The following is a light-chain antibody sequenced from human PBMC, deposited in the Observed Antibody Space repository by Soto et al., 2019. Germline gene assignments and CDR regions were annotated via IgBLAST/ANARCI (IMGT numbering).Light chain of an antibody. CDR3: QKYNSYSRT. J-gene: IGKJ1*01. CDR1: QSISSW. V-gene: IGKV1-5*01. CDR2: DAS. Sequence: IQMTQAPSNLYASVGDRVTITCRASQSISSWLAWYQQKPGKAPKLLIYDASSLESGVPSRFSGSGSGTEFTLTLSSLQPDDFATYYCQKYNSYSRTCGQGNKGDIK.